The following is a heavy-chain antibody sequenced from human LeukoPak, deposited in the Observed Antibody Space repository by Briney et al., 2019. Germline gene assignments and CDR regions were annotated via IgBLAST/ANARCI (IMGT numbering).Heavy chain of an antibody. CDR2: IKSKTDGGTT. CDR3: TTDFGTYYYDSSGYYPGDYFDY. J-gene: IGHJ4*02. Sequence: PGGSLRLSCAASGFTFSNAWMSWVRQAPGKGLEWVGRIKSKTDGGTTDYAAPVKGRFTISRDDSKNTLYLQMNSLKTEDTAVYYCTTDFGTYYYDSSGYYPGDYFDYWGQGTLVTVSS. V-gene: IGHV3-15*01. D-gene: IGHD3-22*01. CDR1: GFTFSNAW.